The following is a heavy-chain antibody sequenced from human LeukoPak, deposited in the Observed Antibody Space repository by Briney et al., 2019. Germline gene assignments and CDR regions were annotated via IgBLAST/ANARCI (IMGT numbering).Heavy chain of an antibody. CDR3: ARAGIYGGNFLTVLKNPYYYYMDV. J-gene: IGHJ6*03. Sequence: ASAKVSCKASGYTFTGYYMHWVRQAPGQGLEWMGWINPNSGGTNYAQKFQGRVTMTRDTSISTAYMELSRLRSDDTAVYYCARAGIYGGNFLTVLKNPYYYYMDVWGKGTTATVSS. D-gene: IGHD4-23*01. V-gene: IGHV1-2*02. CDR2: INPNSGGT. CDR1: GYTFTGYY.